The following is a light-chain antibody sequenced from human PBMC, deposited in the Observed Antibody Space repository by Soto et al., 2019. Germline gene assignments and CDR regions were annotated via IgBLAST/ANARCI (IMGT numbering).Light chain of an antibody. CDR2: GAS. CDR1: QSVSSSY. Sequence: IVLTQSPGTLSLSPGEGATLSCRASQSVSSSYLAWYQQKPGQAPRLLIYGASSRATGIPDRFTGSGSGTDFTLTISRLVPEDFALYYCQQYGRSPYTFGQGTKLEIK. V-gene: IGKV3-20*01. J-gene: IGKJ2*01. CDR3: QQYGRSPYT.